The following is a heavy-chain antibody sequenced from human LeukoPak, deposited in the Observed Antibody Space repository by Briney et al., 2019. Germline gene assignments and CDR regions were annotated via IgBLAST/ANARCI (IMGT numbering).Heavy chain of an antibody. J-gene: IGHJ4*02. V-gene: IGHV4-39*01. D-gene: IGHD6-13*01. CDR3: ARQRYSSNWVHDY. CDR2: IYYSGST. CDR1: GGSISSSSYY. Sequence: PSETLSLTCTVSGGSISSSSYYWGWIRQPPGKGLEWIGSIYYSGSTYYNPSLKSRVTISVDTSKNQFSLKLSSVTAADTAVYYCARQRYSSNWVHDYWGQGTLVTVSS.